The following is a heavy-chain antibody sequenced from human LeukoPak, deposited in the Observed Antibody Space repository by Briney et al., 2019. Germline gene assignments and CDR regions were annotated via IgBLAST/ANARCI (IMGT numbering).Heavy chain of an antibody. V-gene: IGHV1-69*13. CDR2: IIPIFGTA. CDR1: GGTFSSYA. CDR3: ALNLPLDYYDSSGSPWGY. Sequence: SVKVSCKASGGTFSSYAISWVRQAPGQGLEWMGGIIPIFGTANYAQKFQGRVTITADESTSTAYMELSSLRSEDTAVYYCALNLPLDYYDSSGSPWGYWGQGTLVTVSS. D-gene: IGHD3-22*01. J-gene: IGHJ4*02.